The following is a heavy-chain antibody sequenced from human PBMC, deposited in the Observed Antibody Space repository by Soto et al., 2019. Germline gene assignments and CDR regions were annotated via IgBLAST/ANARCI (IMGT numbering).Heavy chain of an antibody. Sequence: SVKVTCEACGYTNTSNSLHSLCHAPRKELEWMGIISPSGGSTSYAQKFQGRVTMTRDTSTSTDYMELSSLRSEDTAVYYCARDVIVNGGVPAATYYYGMDVWGKGTTVTVSS. V-gene: IGHV1-46*03. J-gene: IGHJ6*04. CDR1: GYTNTSNS. D-gene: IGHD2-2*01. CDR2: ISPSGGST. CDR3: ARDVIVNGGVPAATYYYGMDV.